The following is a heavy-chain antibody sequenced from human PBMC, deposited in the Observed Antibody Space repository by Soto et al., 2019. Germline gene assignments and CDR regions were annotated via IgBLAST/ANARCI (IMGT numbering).Heavy chain of an antibody. J-gene: IGHJ6*02. CDR1: GYSFTTFR. CDR2: IDPSDSYP. Sequence: GESLKISCQGSGYSFTTFRISWVRQMPGKGLEWMGRIDPSDSYPNYSPSFQGHVTISVDKSITTTYLQWSSLKASDTAIYYCAASIFYYGMDVWGQGTTVTVSS. V-gene: IGHV5-10-1*01. CDR3: AASIFYYGMDV.